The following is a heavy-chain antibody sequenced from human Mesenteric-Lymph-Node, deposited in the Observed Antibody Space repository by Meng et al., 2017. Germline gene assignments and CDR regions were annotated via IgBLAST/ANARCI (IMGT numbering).Heavy chain of an antibody. J-gene: IGHJ3*02. CDR1: GYSFTNYW. CDR2: IIPIFGTA. Sequence: SVKVSCKGSGYSFTNYWIDWVRQAPGQGLEWMGGIIPIFGTANYAQKFQGRVTITTDESTSTAYMELSSLRSEDTAVYYCARCSSTSCSDAFDIWGQGTMVTVSS. D-gene: IGHD2-2*01. V-gene: IGHV1-69*05. CDR3: ARCSSTSCSDAFDI.